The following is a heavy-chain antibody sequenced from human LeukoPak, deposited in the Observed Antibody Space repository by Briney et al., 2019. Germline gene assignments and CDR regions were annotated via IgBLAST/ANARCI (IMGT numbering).Heavy chain of an antibody. CDR1: GGTFSSYA. J-gene: IGHJ3*02. Sequence: SVKVSCKASGGTFSSYAISWVRQAPGQGLEWMGGIIPIFGTANYAQKFQGRVTITADTSTSTAYMELNSLKSEDTAVHYCAIRGPSRSLFGFDIWGQGTMVTVSS. CDR3: AIRGPSRSLFGFDI. D-gene: IGHD2-2*01. V-gene: IGHV1-69*06. CDR2: IIPIFGTA.